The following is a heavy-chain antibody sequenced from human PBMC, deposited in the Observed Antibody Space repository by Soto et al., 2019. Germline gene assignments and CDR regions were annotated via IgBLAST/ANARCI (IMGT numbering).Heavy chain of an antibody. V-gene: IGHV1-69*02. CDR1: GGTFSSYT. D-gene: IGHD3-22*01. J-gene: IGHJ6*02. Sequence: SVKVSCKASGGTFSSYTISWVRQAPGQGLEWMGRIIPILGIANYAQKFQGRVTITADKSTSTAYMELSSLKASDTAMYYCASPASYYYDSSGWDVWGQGTTVTVSS. CDR3: ASPASYYYDSSGWDV. CDR2: IIPILGIA.